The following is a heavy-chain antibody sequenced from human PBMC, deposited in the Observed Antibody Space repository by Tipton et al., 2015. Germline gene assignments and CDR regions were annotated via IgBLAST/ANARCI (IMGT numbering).Heavy chain of an antibody. Sequence: SLRLSCAASEFTFSDYYMSWIRQAPGKGLEWVSYISSSGNTIYYAASVKGRFTISRDNAKKSVFLQMNSLRTEDTAVYYCAKGGWGGGVSFDYWGRGTLVTVSS. V-gene: IGHV3-11*01. CDR3: AKGGWGGGVSFDY. J-gene: IGHJ4*02. D-gene: IGHD2-8*02. CDR2: ISSSGNTI. CDR1: EFTFSDYY.